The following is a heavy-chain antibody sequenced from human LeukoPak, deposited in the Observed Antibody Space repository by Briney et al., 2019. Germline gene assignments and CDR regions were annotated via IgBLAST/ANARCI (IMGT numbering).Heavy chain of an antibody. CDR2: INHGGST. D-gene: IGHD6-19*01. J-gene: IGHJ4*02. Sequence: SETLSLTCAVYGGSFSGYYWSWIRQPPGKGLEWIGEINHGGSTNYNPSLKSRVTISVDTSKNQFSLKLSSVTAADTAVYYCARGRLGIMDWGQGTLVTVSS. CDR1: GGSFSGYY. V-gene: IGHV4-34*01. CDR3: ARGRLGIMD.